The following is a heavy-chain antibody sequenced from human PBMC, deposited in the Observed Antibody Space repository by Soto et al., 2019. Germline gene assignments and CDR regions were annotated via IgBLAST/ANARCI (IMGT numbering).Heavy chain of an antibody. V-gene: IGHV4-30-2*01. CDR3: ARGMTTVTTIDY. D-gene: IGHD4-4*01. CDR1: GGSISSGGYS. Sequence: QLQLQESGSGLVKPSQTLSLTCAVSGGSISSGGYSWSWIRQPPGKGLEWIGYFYHSGSTYYNPSPKSRVTISIGRSNNQFSLKLSSVTAAGTAVYYCARGMTTVTTIDYWGQGTLVTVSS. CDR2: FYHSGST. J-gene: IGHJ4*02.